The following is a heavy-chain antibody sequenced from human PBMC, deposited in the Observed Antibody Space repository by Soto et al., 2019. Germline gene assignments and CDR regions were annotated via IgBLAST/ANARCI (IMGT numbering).Heavy chain of an antibody. CDR1: GFTFSSYA. CDR3: AKAVKSFRPGIAAAGTMYYFDY. V-gene: IGHV3-23*01. D-gene: IGHD6-13*01. CDR2: ISGSGGST. J-gene: IGHJ4*02. Sequence: GGSLRLSCAASGFTFSSYAMSWVRQAPGKGLEWVSAISGSGGSTYYADSVKGRFTISRDNSKNTLYLQMNSLRAEDTAVYYCAKAVKSFRPGIAAAGTMYYFDYWGQGTLVTVSS.